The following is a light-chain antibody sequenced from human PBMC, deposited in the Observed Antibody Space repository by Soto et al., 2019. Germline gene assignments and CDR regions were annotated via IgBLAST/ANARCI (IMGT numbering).Light chain of an antibody. CDR2: KAS. V-gene: IGKV1-5*03. Sequence: DIQMTQSPSTLSASVGDRVTITCRASQSISSWLAWYQQKPGKAPKLLIYKASSLESGVPSRFSGSGSGTEVTLTISSLQPDDFAAYYCQQYKSLRTFGQGTKVEL. CDR3: QQYKSLRT. CDR1: QSISSW. J-gene: IGKJ1*01.